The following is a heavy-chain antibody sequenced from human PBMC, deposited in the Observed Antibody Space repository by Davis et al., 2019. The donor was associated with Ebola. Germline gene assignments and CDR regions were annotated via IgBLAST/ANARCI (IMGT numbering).Heavy chain of an antibody. CDR1: GGSISSGGYY. V-gene: IGHV4-31*03. Sequence: SETLSLTCTVSGGSISSGGYYWSWIRQHPGKGLEWIRYIYYSGSTYYNPSLKSRVTISVDTSKNQFSLKLSSVTAADTAVYYCARVSSGYPYFDYWGQGTLVTVSS. CDR3: ARVSSGYPYFDY. J-gene: IGHJ4*02. D-gene: IGHD3-22*01. CDR2: IYYSGST.